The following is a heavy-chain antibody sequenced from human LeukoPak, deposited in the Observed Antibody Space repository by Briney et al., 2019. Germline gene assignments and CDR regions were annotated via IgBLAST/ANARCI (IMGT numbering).Heavy chain of an antibody. V-gene: IGHV3-66*01. CDR3: ASDIVVVPAGRTEY. D-gene: IGHD2-2*01. J-gene: IGHJ4*02. Sequence: GGSLRLSCAASGFTVSNNYMTWVRQAPGKGLEWVSLIYSGGSTYYADSVKGRFTISRDNSKNTVYLQMNSLRAEDTAVYYCASDIVVVPAGRTEYWGQGTLVTVSS. CDR1: GFTVSNNY. CDR2: IYSGGST.